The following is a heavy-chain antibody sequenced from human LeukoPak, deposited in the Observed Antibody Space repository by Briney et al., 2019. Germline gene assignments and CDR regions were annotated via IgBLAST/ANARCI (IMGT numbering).Heavy chain of an antibody. V-gene: IGHV3-7*01. Sequence: GGSLRLSCEASGFTFSSHWMTWVRQAPGMGLEWVAYIMPDGSGKYYVDSVKGRFTISRDNAKNSLYLQMNSLRAEDTAVYYCAADAFDIWGQGTMVTVSS. CDR2: IMPDGSGK. CDR1: GFTFSSHW. CDR3: AADAFDI. J-gene: IGHJ3*02.